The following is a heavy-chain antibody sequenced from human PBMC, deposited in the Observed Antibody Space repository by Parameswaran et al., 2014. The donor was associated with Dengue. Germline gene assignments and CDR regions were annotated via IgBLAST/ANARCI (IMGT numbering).Heavy chain of an antibody. J-gene: IGHJ3*02. Sequence: VRQMPGKGLEWVALIWYDGSNEDYEDSVKGRLTISRDNSKNTLFLQMNSLRAEDTAVYYCARDNWREGKTTFDIWGQGTMVTVSS. D-gene: IGHD1-26*01. CDR3: ARDNWREGKTTFDI. V-gene: IGHV3-33*01. CDR2: IWYDGSNE.